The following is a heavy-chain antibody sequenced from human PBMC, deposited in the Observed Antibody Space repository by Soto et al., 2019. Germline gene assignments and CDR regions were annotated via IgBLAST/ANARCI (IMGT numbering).Heavy chain of an antibody. V-gene: IGHV3-7*03. J-gene: IGHJ6*02. CDR3: ARGANYYYYRMDV. D-gene: IGHD2-15*01. CDR1: GFTFSSYW. Sequence: EVQLVESGGGLVQPGGSLRLSCAASGFTFSSYWMSWVRQAPGKGLEWVANIKQDGSEKYYVDSVKGRFTISRDNAKNSLYLQMNSLRAEDTAVYYCARGANYYYYRMDVWGQGTTVTVSS. CDR2: IKQDGSEK.